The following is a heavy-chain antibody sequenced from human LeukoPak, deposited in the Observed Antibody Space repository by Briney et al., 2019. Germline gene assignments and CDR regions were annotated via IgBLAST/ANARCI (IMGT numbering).Heavy chain of an antibody. Sequence: PSQTLSLTCTVSGGSISSGDYYWSWIRQPPGKGLEWIGYIYYSGSTYYNPSLKSRVTISVDTSKNQFSLKLSSVTAADTAVYYCAREWGSSSWYRYFDYWGQGTLVTVSS. D-gene: IGHD6-13*01. CDR3: AREWGSSSWYRYFDY. CDR1: GGSISSGDYY. V-gene: IGHV4-30-4*08. J-gene: IGHJ4*02. CDR2: IYYSGST.